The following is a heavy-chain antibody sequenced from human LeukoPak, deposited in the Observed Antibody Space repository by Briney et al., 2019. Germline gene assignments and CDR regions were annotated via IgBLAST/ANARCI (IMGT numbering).Heavy chain of an antibody. J-gene: IGHJ4*02. Sequence: SETLSLTCTVSGGSISSSSYYWGWIRQPPGKGLEWIGSMSYSGSTYYNPSLKSRVTISVDTSKNEISLKLSSVTAADTAVYYCARRLGGVTIGPDYWGQGTLVTVSS. V-gene: IGHV4-39*01. CDR2: MSYSGST. CDR3: ARRLGGVTIGPDY. D-gene: IGHD4-17*01. CDR1: GGSISSSSYY.